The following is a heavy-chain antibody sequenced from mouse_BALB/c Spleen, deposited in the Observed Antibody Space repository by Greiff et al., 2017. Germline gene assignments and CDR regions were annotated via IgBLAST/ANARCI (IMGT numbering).Heavy chain of an antibody. CDR1: GFNIKDYY. CDR2: IDPENGNT. Sequence: VQLQQSGAELVRPGALVKLSCKASGFNIKDYYMHWVKQRPEQGLEWIGWIDPENGNTIYDPKFQGKASITADTSSNTAYLQLSSLTSEDTAVYYCARKNYRSPGLAYWGQGTLVTVSA. CDR3: ARKNYRSPGLAY. J-gene: IGHJ3*01. V-gene: IGHV14-1*02. D-gene: IGHD2-14*01.